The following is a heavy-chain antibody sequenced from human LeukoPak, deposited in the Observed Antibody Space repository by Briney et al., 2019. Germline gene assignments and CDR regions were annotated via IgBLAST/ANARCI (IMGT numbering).Heavy chain of an antibody. V-gene: IGHV3-23*01. J-gene: IGHJ4*02. Sequence: GGSLRLSCAASGFTFRGYAMSWVCQTPGKGLEWVSVIGGSGGSTYYADSVKGRFTISRDDSKNTLYLQMNSLRAEDTAVYHCAKEGCTGTNCYINCWGQGTLVTVSS. CDR2: IGGSGGST. CDR1: GFTFRGYA. D-gene: IGHD2-2*02. CDR3: AKEGCTGTNCYINC.